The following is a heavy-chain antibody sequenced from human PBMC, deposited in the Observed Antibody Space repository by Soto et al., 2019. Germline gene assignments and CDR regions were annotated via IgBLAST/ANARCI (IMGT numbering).Heavy chain of an antibody. CDR1: GGTFSTFG. CDR3: ARTPPMESSDNYYFDF. V-gene: IGHV1-69*13. D-gene: IGHD2-21*02. CDR2: IIPFFGTA. Sequence: GASVKVSCKASGGTFSTFGISWVRQAPGQGLEWMGGIIPFFGTANYAQKFQDRVTITADESTSTVYMDLRSLRSEDTAIYYCARTPPMESSDNYYFDFWGQGALVTVSS. J-gene: IGHJ4*02.